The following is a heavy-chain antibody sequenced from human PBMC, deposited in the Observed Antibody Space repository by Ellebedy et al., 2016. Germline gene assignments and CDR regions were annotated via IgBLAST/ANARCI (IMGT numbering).Heavy chain of an antibody. D-gene: IGHD3-22*01. CDR1: GFTFSSYD. CDR3: ARDAGDGSDFYYWFDL. V-gene: IGHV3-48*02. J-gene: IGHJ5*02. CDR2: ITRSSTSL. Sequence: GESLKISXAASGFTFSSYDMNWVRQAPGKGLEWVSCITRSSTSLYYTDSVKGRFTISRDNAKNSLYLQMNSLRDEDTAVYYCARDAGDGSDFYYWFDLWGQGALVTVSA.